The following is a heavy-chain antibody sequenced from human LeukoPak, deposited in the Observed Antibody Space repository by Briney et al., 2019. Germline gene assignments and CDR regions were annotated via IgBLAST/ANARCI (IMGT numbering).Heavy chain of an antibody. V-gene: IGHV6-1*01. CDR2: TYYRSKWYY. J-gene: IGHJ4*02. CDR1: GDSVSSNSAA. D-gene: IGHD2-8*01. CDR3: ARDNAPDY. Sequence: SQTLSLTCAISGDSVSSNSAAWNWIRQSPSRGLEWLGGTYYRSKWYYDYAVAVKSRISINPDTSKNQFSLQLSSVTPEDTAVYYCARDNAPDYWGQGTLVTVSS.